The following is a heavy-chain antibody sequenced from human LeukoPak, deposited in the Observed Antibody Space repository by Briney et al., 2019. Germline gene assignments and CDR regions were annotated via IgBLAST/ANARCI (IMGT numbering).Heavy chain of an antibody. Sequence: ASVKVSCKASGGTFSSYAISWVRQAPGQGLEWMGWISAYNGNTNYAQKLQGRVTMTTDTSTSTAYMELRSLRSDDTAVYYCASSGENAGETTWFDYWGQGTLVTVSS. CDR1: GGTFSSYA. D-gene: IGHD2/OR15-2a*01. J-gene: IGHJ4*02. V-gene: IGHV1-18*01. CDR2: ISAYNGNT. CDR3: ASSGENAGETTWFDY.